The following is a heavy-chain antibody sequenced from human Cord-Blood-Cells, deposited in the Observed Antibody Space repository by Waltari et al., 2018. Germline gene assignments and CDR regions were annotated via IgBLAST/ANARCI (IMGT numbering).Heavy chain of an antibody. CDR1: GFTFSSYG. CDR3: ARGGSSGWYY. V-gene: IGHV3-33*01. CDR2: IWYDGSNK. D-gene: IGHD6-19*01. J-gene: IGHJ4*02. Sequence: QVQLVESGGGVVQPGRSLRLSCAASGFTFSSYGMHWVRQAPGKGLEWVAVIWYDGSNKYYADSVKGRFTISRDNSKNTRYLQMNSLRAEDTAVYYCARGGSSGWYYWGQGTLVTVSS.